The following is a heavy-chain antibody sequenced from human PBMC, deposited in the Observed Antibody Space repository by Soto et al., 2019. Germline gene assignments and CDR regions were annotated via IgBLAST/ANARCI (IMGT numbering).Heavy chain of an antibody. J-gene: IGHJ4*02. D-gene: IGHD3-22*01. CDR2: INAGNGNT. V-gene: IGHV1-3*05. CDR3: AREEYYYDTGGFSLDS. Sequence: QVQLVQSGAEEKKPGASVKVSCKASGYTFATYAIHWVRQAPGQRLEWMGWINAGNGNTKYSQKFQGRVALTTDTSATTAVMELSSLTSEDTAVYYCAREEYYYDTGGFSLDSWGQGTLVTVSS. CDR1: GYTFATYA.